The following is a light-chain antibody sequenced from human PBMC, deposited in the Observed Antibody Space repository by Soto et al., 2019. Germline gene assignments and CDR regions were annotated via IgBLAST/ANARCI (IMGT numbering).Light chain of an antibody. CDR1: QSISSY. CDR2: AAS. V-gene: IGKV1-39*01. Sequence: DIHMTQSPSSLSASVGDRVTITCRASQSISSYVNWYQQKSGQAPKLLIYAASSLRSGVPSRFSGTGSGTDFTLIITSLQPEDFASYHCQQSYSTPPTFGQGTKLEIK. CDR3: QQSYSTPPT. J-gene: IGKJ2*01.